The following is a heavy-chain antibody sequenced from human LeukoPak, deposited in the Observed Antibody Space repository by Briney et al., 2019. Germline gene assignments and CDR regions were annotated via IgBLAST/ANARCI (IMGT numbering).Heavy chain of an antibody. J-gene: IGHJ3*01. CDR3: ARVPSRVYSGYSP. CDR2: ISSSSSYI. CDR1: GFTFSSYS. D-gene: IGHD5-12*01. Sequence: GGSLRLSCAASGFTFSSYSMNWVRQAPGKGLEWVSSISSSSSYIYYADSVKGRFTISRDNAKNSLYLQMNSLRAEDTAVYSCARVPSRVYSGYSPWGQGTMVTVSS. V-gene: IGHV3-21*01.